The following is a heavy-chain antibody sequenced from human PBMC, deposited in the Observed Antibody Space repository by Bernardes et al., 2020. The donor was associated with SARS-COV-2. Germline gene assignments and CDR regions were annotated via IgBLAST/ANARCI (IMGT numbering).Heavy chain of an antibody. CDR3: ARGGYSSGHVGNYGMDV. J-gene: IGHJ6*02. CDR1: GGSFSSYA. CDR2: LIPIFGKA. V-gene: IGHV1-69*13. D-gene: IGHD6-19*01. Sequence: SVKVSCKASGGSFSSYAISRVRQAPGKGLEWMGRLIPIFGKAKYAQKFQGRVTITADESTSTAYMELSSLRSEDTAVYYGARGGYSSGHVGNYGMDVWGQGTTVTVSS.